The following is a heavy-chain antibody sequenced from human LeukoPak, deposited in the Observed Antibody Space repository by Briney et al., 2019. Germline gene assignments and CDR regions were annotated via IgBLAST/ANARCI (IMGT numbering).Heavy chain of an antibody. CDR1: GFTFSSYW. CDR3: AKIGIVVVPAARDFDY. D-gene: IGHD2-2*01. Sequence: GGSLRLSCAASGFTFSSYWMHWVRQAPGKGLVWVSRINSDGSSTYYADSVKGRFTISRDNSKNTLYLQMNSLRAEDTAVYCCAKIGIVVVPAARDFDYWGQGTLVTVSS. V-gene: IGHV3-74*01. J-gene: IGHJ4*02. CDR2: INSDGSST.